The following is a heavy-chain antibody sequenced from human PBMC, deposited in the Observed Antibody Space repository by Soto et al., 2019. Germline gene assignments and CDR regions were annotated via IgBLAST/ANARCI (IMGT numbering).Heavy chain of an antibody. V-gene: IGHV3-48*02. CDR1: GSTLSGNR. Sequence: EVQVVESGGGLVQPGGSLRLPFAASGSTLSGNRMNWVRQAPGRGLEGFSYISSSSSTIYADSVKGRFTISRDNAKNSLYLQLNSLRDEDPAVYYCARVIWSGHLTSDLWGQGTLVTVSS. CDR2: ISSSSSTI. D-gene: IGHD3-3*01. J-gene: IGHJ5*02. CDR3: ARVIWSGHLTSDL.